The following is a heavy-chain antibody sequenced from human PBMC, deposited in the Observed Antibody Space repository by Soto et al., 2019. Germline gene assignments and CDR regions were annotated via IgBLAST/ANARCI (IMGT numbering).Heavy chain of an antibody. V-gene: IGHV3-9*01. D-gene: IGHD2-8*01. CDR1: GFTFDDYA. CDR3: AKDRDNNGDYYGMDV. Sequence: SLKISCAASGFTFDDYAMHWVRQAPGKGLEWVSGISWNSGSIGYADSVKGRFTISRDNAKNSLYLQMNSLRAEDTALYYCAKDRDNNGDYYGMDVWGQGTTVTV. J-gene: IGHJ6*02. CDR2: ISWNSGSI.